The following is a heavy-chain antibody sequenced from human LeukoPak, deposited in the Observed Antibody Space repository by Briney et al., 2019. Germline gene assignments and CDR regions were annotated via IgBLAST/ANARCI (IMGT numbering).Heavy chain of an antibody. CDR3: AKDPRPYCSGGSCYPLYFDY. CDR2: ISYDGSNK. D-gene: IGHD2-15*01. J-gene: IGHJ4*02. Sequence: GGSLRLSCAASGFTFSSYGMHWVRQAPGKGLEWVAVISYDGSNKYYADSVKVRFTISRDNSKNTLYLQMNSLRAEDTAVYYCAKDPRPYCSGGSCYPLYFDYWGQGTLVTVSS. V-gene: IGHV3-30*18. CDR1: GFTFSSYG.